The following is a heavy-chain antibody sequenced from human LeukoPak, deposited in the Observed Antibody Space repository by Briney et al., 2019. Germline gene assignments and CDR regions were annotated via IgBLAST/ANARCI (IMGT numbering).Heavy chain of an antibody. D-gene: IGHD2-2*01. V-gene: IGHV4-34*01. CDR3: ARRQPIFIVVVPAARDRHWFDP. Sequence: SETLSLTCAVYGGSFSGYYWSWIRQPPGKGLEWIGEINHSGSTNYNPSLKSRVTISVDTSKNQFSLKLSSVTAADTAVYYCARRQPIFIVVVPAARDRHWFDPWGQGTLVTVSS. J-gene: IGHJ5*02. CDR1: GGSFSGYY. CDR2: INHSGST.